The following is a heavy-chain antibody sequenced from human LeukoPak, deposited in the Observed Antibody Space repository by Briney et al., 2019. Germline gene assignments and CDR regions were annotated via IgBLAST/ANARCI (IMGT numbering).Heavy chain of an antibody. CDR1: GYTFTGYY. D-gene: IGHD6-13*01. J-gene: IGHJ4*02. CDR3: ARAIRSSSWYGSNFDY. V-gene: IGHV1-2*02. CDR2: INPNSGGT. Sequence: ASVKVSCKASGYTFTGYYMHWVRQAPGQGLEWMGWINPNSGGTNYAQKFQGRVTMTRDTSISTAYMELSRLRSDDTAVYYCARAIRSSSWYGSNFDYWGQGTLVTVSS.